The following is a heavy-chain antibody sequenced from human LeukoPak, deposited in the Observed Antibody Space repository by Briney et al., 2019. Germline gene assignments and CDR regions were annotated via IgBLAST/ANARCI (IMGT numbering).Heavy chain of an antibody. CDR1: GFTFSSYA. CDR3: AKGRYYYDNSDAFEI. J-gene: IGHJ3*02. CDR2: ISGSGSST. D-gene: IGHD3-22*01. Sequence: GGSLRLSCAASGFTFSSYAMNWVRQAPGKGLEWVSTISGSGSSTNYADSVKGRFTISRDNSKNTLYLQMNSLRAEDTAVYHCAKGRYYYDNSDAFEIWGQGTMVTVSS. V-gene: IGHV3-23*01.